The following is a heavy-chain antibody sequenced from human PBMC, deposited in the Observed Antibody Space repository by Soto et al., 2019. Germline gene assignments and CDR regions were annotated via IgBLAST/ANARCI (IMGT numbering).Heavy chain of an antibody. CDR3: ATWHEREHAFDV. CDR2: LYDVDGS. Sequence: DVQLVESGGGLIQPGESLRLSCAAFGLTISGQKYVAWVRQAPGKGLEWVSALYDVDGSFYADSVTGRFTTSSDSSKTTVYRQMNDLRPDDTAVYYCATWHEREHAFDVWGQGTTVTISS. CDR1: GLTISGQKY. V-gene: IGHV3-53*01. D-gene: IGHD1-1*01. J-gene: IGHJ3*01.